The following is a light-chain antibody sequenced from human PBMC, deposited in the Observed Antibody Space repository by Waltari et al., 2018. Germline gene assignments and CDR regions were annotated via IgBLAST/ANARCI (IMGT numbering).Light chain of an antibody. J-gene: IGLJ2*01. Sequence: QSALTQPRSVSGSPGQSVTISCTGPSSDVGGYNYVSWYQQHPGKAPKLMIYDVSKRPSGVPDRCSGSKSGNTASLTISGRQAEDGADYYCCSYAGSYTFVVFGGGTKLTVL. CDR1: SSDVGGYNY. CDR3: CSYAGSYTFVV. CDR2: DVS. V-gene: IGLV2-11*01.